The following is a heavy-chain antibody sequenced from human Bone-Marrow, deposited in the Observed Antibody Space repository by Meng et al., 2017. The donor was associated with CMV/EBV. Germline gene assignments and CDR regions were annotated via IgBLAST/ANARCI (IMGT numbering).Heavy chain of an antibody. D-gene: IGHD2-2*01. CDR3: ARDSCSSTSCAEDYYGMDV. Sequence: GGSLRLSCAASGFTFSTYWMSWVRQAPGKGLEWVANLNQDGSEKYYVDSVKGRFTISRDNAKNSLYLQMNSLRAEDTAVYYCARDSCSSTSCAEDYYGMDVWGQGTTVTVSS. V-gene: IGHV3-7*01. CDR1: GFTFSTYW. J-gene: IGHJ6*02. CDR2: LNQDGSEK.